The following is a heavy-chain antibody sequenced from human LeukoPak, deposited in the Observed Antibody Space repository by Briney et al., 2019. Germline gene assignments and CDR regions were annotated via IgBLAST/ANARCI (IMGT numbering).Heavy chain of an antibody. J-gene: IGHJ6*02. D-gene: IGHD3-22*01. CDR3: ARDHYYDNPRRGYVMDV. Sequence: PGGSLRLSCAASGFTFSSYWMHWVRQAPGKGLVWVSRINSDGSSTSYADSVKGRFTISRDNAKNTLYLQMNSLRAEDTAVYYCARDHYYDNPRRGYVMDVWGPGTTVTVSS. V-gene: IGHV3-74*01. CDR1: GFTFSSYW. CDR2: INSDGSST.